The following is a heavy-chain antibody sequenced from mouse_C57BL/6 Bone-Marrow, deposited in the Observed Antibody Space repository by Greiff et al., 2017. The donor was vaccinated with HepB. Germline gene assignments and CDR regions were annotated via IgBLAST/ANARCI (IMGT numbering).Heavy chain of an antibody. CDR3: ARGLYSPMDY. CDR1: GFSLTSYG. D-gene: IGHD6-5*01. J-gene: IGHJ4*01. Sequence: QVQLKESGPGLVQPSQSLSITCTVSGFSLTSYGVHWVRQSPGKGLEWLGVIWSGGSTDYNAAFISRLSISKDNSKSQVFFKMNSLQADDTAIYYCARGLYSPMDYWGQGTSVTVSS. V-gene: IGHV2-2*01. CDR2: IWSGGST.